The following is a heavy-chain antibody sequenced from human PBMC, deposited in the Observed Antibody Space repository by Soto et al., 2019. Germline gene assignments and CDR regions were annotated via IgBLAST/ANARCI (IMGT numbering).Heavy chain of an antibody. D-gene: IGHD5-18*01. Sequence: EVQLVETGGGLIQPGGSLSLSCAASGFTVTSNYMNWVRQAPGKGLEWVSIIYSSGTTYYADSVKGRFIISRDKSKNTLYLQMRNLRAEDTAIYYCARVDTYDYYYAMDVWGQGTTVTVSS. CDR2: IYSSGTT. CDR1: GFTVTSNY. CDR3: ARVDTYDYYYAMDV. V-gene: IGHV3-53*02. J-gene: IGHJ6*02.